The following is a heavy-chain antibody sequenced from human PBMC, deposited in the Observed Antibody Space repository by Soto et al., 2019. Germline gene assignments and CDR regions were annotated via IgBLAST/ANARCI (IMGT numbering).Heavy chain of an antibody. CDR2: INAGNGNT. D-gene: IGHD3-10*01. Sequence: ASVKVSCKASGYTFTSYAMHWVRQAPGQRLEWMGWINAGNGNTKYSQKFQGRVTITRDTSASTAYMELSSLRSEDTAVYYCARSRPMVGGVLYYYYYMDVWGKGTRVTVSS. V-gene: IGHV1-3*01. CDR1: GYTFTSYA. J-gene: IGHJ6*03. CDR3: ARSRPMVGGVLYYYYYMDV.